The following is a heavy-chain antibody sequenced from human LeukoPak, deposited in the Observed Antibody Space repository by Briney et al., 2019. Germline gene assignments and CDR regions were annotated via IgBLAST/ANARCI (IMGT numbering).Heavy chain of an antibody. CDR3: ARLGRYCSGGSCRRLDAFDI. D-gene: IGHD2-15*01. J-gene: IGHJ3*02. CDR1: GYTFTSYY. V-gene: IGHV1-46*01. Sequence: ASVKVSCKASGYTFTSYYMHWVRQAPGQGLEWMGIINPSGGSTSYAQKFQGRVTMTRDTSTSTVYMELSSLRSEDTAVYYCARLGRYCSGGSCRRLDAFDIWGQGTMVTVSS. CDR2: INPSGGST.